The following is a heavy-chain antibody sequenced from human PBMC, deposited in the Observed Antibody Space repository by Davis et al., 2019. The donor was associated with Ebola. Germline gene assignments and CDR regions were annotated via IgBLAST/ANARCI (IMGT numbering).Heavy chain of an antibody. J-gene: IGHJ4*02. V-gene: IGHV3-74*01. CDR2: INTDGRNT. CDR1: GFTFGNYW. Sequence: PGGSLRLSCAASGFTFGNYWMHWVRQGPGKGLVWVSRINTDGRNTTYADSVKGRFTISRDNSKNTLYLQMNSLRAEDTAVYYCAKVGRGYGSGHLDYWGQGTLVTVSS. CDR3: AKVGRGYGSGHLDY. D-gene: IGHD3-10*01.